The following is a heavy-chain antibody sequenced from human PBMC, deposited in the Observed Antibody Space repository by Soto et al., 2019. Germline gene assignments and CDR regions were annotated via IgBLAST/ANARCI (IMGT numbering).Heavy chain of an antibody. V-gene: IGHV3-30*18. CDR3: ANAIRTGY. Sequence: QVQLLESGGGVVQAGRSMRLSCAASGLTFSTYGMHWVRQAPGKGLEWVAVISYDGSNKYYADSVKGRFTISRDNSKNTLYLQMNSLRADDTAVYYCANAIRTGYWGQGTLVTVSS. CDR2: ISYDGSNK. CDR1: GLTFSTYG. J-gene: IGHJ4*02. D-gene: IGHD1-1*01.